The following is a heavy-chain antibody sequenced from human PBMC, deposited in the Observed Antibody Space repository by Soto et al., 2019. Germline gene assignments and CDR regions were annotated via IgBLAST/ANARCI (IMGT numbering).Heavy chain of an antibody. Sequence: GGSLRLSCAVSGFTFGSYAMSWVRQTPGKGLEWVSLISTSGGNTYYADSVKGRFTISRDNSNKTLYLQMNSLRADDTAVYYCAKFRIYSAFRNALDFWGRGTVVTVSS. J-gene: IGHJ3*01. CDR1: GFTFGSYA. V-gene: IGHV3-23*01. CDR2: ISTSGGNT. CDR3: AKFRIYSAFRNALDF. D-gene: IGHD2-15*01.